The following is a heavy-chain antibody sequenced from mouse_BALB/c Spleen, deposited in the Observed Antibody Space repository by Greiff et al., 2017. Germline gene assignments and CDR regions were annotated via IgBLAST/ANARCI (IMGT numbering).Heavy chain of an antibody. CDR2: IDPSDSYT. J-gene: IGHJ4*01. V-gene: IGHV1-69*02. CDR3: ALTARAPNYSAMDY. D-gene: IGHD3-2*01. CDR1: GYTFTSYW. Sequence: QVQLQQPGAELVKPGASVKLSCKASGYTFTSYWMHWVKQRPGQGLEWIGEIDPSDSYTNYNQKFKGKATLTVDKSSSTAYMQLSSLTSEDSAVYYCALTARAPNYSAMDYWGQGTSVTVSS.